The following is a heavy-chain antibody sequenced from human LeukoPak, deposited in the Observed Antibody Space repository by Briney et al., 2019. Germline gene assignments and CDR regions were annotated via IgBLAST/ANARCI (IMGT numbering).Heavy chain of an antibody. D-gene: IGHD6-13*01. J-gene: IGHJ4*02. Sequence: GGSLRLSCAASGFPFNAYWMTWVRQAPGKGLKWVANIRQDGDTKYYVDSVKGRFTISRDNAMNSLYLQMNSLRAEDTVIYYCARSLPYGTTWYGRSDFWGQGTLVTVSS. CDR3: ARSLPYGTTWYGRSDF. V-gene: IGHV3-7*03. CDR2: IRQDGDTK. CDR1: GFPFNAYW.